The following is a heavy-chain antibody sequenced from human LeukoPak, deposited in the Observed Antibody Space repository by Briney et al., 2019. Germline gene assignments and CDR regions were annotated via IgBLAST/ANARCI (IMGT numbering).Heavy chain of an antibody. CDR1: GGSFSGYY. CDR2: INHSGST. D-gene: IGHD5-18*01. Sequence: SETLSLTCAVYGGSFSGYYWSWIRQPPGKGLEWIGEINHSGSTNYNPSLKSRVTISVDTSKNQFFLKLSSVTAADTAVYYCARGLVDTASGHFDYWGQGTLVTVSS. V-gene: IGHV4-34*01. J-gene: IGHJ4*02. CDR3: ARGLVDTASGHFDY.